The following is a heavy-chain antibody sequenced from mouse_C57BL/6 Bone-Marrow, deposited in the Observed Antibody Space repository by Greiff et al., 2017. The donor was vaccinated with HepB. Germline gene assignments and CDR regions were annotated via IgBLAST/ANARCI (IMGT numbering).Heavy chain of an antibody. J-gene: IGHJ1*03. CDR3: ARRGGWYFDV. Sequence: VQVVESGAELARPGASVKLSCKASGYTFTSYGISWVKQRTGQGLEWIGEIYPRSGNTYYNEKFKGKATLTADKSSSTAYMELRSLTSEDSAVYFCARRGGWYFDVWGTGTTVTVSS. V-gene: IGHV1-81*01. CDR2: IYPRSGNT. CDR1: GYTFTSYG.